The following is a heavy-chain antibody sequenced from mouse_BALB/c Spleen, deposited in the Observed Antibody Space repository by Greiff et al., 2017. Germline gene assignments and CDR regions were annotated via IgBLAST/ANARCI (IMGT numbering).Heavy chain of an antibody. CDR3: ASKYGNYGAMDY. Sequence: EVQLQESGAELVKPGASVKLSCTASGFNIKDTYMHWVKQRPEQGLEWIGRIDPANGNTKYDPKFQGKATITADTSSNTAYLQLSSLTSEDTAVYYCASKYGNYGAMDYWGQGTSVTVSS. V-gene: IGHV14-3*02. J-gene: IGHJ4*01. CDR1: GFNIKDTY. D-gene: IGHD2-10*02. CDR2: IDPANGNT.